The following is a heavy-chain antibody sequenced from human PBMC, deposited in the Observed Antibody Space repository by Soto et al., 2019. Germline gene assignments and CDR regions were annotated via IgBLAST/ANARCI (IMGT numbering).Heavy chain of an antibody. CDR3: ARRTIFGLNWFDP. Sequence: SETLSLTCTVSCGSISSSSYYWGWIRQPPGKGLEWIGSIYCSGSTYYNPSLKSRVTISVDTSKNQFSLKLSSVTAADTAVYYCARRTIFGLNWFDPWGQGTLVTVSS. D-gene: IGHD3-3*01. CDR1: CGSISSSSYY. J-gene: IGHJ5*02. CDR2: IYCSGST. V-gene: IGHV4-39*01.